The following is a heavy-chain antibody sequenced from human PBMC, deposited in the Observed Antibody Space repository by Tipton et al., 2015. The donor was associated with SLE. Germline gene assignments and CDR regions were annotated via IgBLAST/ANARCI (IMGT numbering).Heavy chain of an antibody. V-gene: IGHV4-59*01. Sequence: TLSLTCTVSGGSISSYYWSWIRQPPGKGLEWIGCIYYSGSTNYNPSLKSRVTISVDTSKNQFSLKLSSVTAADTAVYYCARGAMAGNAFDIWGQGTMVTVSS. CDR1: GGSISSYY. D-gene: IGHD6-19*01. CDR3: ARGAMAGNAFDI. CDR2: IYYSGST. J-gene: IGHJ3*02.